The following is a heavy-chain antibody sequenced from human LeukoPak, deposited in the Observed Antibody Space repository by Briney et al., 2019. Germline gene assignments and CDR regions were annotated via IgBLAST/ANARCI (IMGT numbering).Heavy chain of an antibody. D-gene: IGHD3-22*01. V-gene: IGHV3-23*01. Sequence: PGGSLRLSCAASGITFSSYAMSWVRQAPGKGLEWVSGISGSGGSTYYADSVKGRFTISRDNSKNTLYLQMNSLRAEDTAVHYCAKETYYYDSSGYYGYYFDSWGQGTLVTVSS. CDR3: AKETYYYDSSGYYGYYFDS. J-gene: IGHJ4*02. CDR1: GITFSSYA. CDR2: ISGSGGST.